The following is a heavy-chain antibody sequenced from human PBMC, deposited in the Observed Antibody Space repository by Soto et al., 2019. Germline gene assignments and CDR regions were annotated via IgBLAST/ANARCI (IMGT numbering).Heavy chain of an antibody. D-gene: IGHD1-20*01. V-gene: IGHV4-34*01. Sequence: PLETLSLTCAVYGGSFSGYYWSWIRQPPGKGLEWIGEINHSGSTNYNPSLKSRVTISVDTSKNQFSLKLSSVTAADTAVYYCARGNVYGMDVWGQGTTVTSP. CDR3: ARGNVYGMDV. J-gene: IGHJ6*02. CDR2: INHSGST. CDR1: GGSFSGYY.